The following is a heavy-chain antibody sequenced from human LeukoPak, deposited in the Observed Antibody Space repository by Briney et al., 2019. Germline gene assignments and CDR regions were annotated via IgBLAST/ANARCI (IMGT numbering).Heavy chain of an antibody. V-gene: IGHV3-30*18. CDR1: GFTFSSYG. Sequence: GGSLRLSCAASGFTFSSYGMHWVRQAPGKGLEWVAVISYDGSNKYYADSVKGRFTISRDNSKNTLYLQMNSLRAEDTAVYYCAKDRGTPNEYHFDYWGQGTLVTVSS. J-gene: IGHJ4*02. CDR3: AKDRGTPNEYHFDY. CDR2: ISYDGSNK. D-gene: IGHD1-1*01.